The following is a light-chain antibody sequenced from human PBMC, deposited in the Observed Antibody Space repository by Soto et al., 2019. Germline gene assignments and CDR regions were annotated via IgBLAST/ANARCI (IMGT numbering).Light chain of an antibody. CDR3: MQALQTPDT. V-gene: IGKV1-39*01. J-gene: IGKJ2*01. Sequence: DIQMTQSPSSLSASVGDRVTITCRASQTVTTYLNWYQQKPGEAPKLLIYAASTLHTGVPDRFSGSGSGTDFTLKISRVEAEDVGVYYCMQALQTPDTFGQGTKLEIK. CDR2: AAS. CDR1: QTVTTY.